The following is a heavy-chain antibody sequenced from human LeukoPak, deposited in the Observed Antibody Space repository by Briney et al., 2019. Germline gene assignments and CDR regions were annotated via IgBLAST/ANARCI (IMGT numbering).Heavy chain of an antibody. Sequence: PGGSLRLSCAASGFTFSSYSMNWVRQAPGKGLEWVSYISSSSSTIYYADSVKGRFTISRDNAKNSLYVQMNSLRAEDTAVYYCATGSGTTVPKGYFDYWGQGTLVTVSS. D-gene: IGHD4-17*01. J-gene: IGHJ4*02. CDR1: GFTFSSYS. CDR3: ATGSGTTVPKGYFDY. CDR2: ISSSSSTI. V-gene: IGHV3-48*01.